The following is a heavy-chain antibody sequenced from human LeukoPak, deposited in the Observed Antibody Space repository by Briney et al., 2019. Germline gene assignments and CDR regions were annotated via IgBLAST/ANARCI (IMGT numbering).Heavy chain of an antibody. CDR3: ARDPNWNYEDRWFDP. CDR2: ISSSSSTI. D-gene: IGHD1-7*01. V-gene: IGHV3-48*01. Sequence: GGSLRLSCAASGFTFSSYEMNWVRQAPGKGLEWVSYISSSSSTIYYADSVKGRFTISRDNAKNSLYLQMNSLRAEDTAVYYCARDPNWNYEDRWFDPWGQGTLVTVSS. CDR1: GFTFSSYE. J-gene: IGHJ5*02.